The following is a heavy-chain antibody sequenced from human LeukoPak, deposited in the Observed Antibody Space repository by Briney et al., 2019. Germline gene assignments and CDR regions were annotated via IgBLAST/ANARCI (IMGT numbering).Heavy chain of an antibody. J-gene: IGHJ3*02. Sequence: GGSLRLSCAASGFTFSSYGMHWIRQAPGKGLVWVSDIHSDGRSTFYADSVRGRFTISRDNARNTLYLQMNSLRAEDTAVYYCARGGVGSFEIWGQGTVVTVSS. CDR1: GFTFSSYG. V-gene: IGHV3-74*01. CDR3: ARGGVGSFEI. CDR2: IHSDGRST. D-gene: IGHD3-10*01.